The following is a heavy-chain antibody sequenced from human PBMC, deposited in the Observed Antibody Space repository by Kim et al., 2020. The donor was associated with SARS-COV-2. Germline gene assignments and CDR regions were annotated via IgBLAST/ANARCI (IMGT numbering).Heavy chain of an antibody. Sequence: ASVKVSCKASGYTFSSSAISWARQAPGLGLEWMGWINVYSGKTNYAQKFQGRVTLSADTSTSTAYLELRGLRSDDTAVYYFERDLLGSSWRTGWVDPWGQGTMVTVSS. V-gene: IGHV1-18*04. CDR1: GYTFSSSA. CDR2: INVYSGKT. CDR3: ERDLLGSSWRTGWVDP. D-gene: IGHD6-13*01. J-gene: IGHJ5*02.